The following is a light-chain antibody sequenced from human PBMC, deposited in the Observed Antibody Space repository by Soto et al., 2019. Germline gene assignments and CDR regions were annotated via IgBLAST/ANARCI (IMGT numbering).Light chain of an antibody. CDR2: ETS. J-gene: IGLJ1*01. CDR1: SSDFGSYKF. V-gene: IGLV2-14*02. CDR3: SSYSTSAAPYV. Sequence: QSALTQPASVSGSPGQSVTISCTGTSSDFGSYKFVSWYQHHPGKVPKVIIYETSKRPSGVSNRFSGSKSGNTASLTISGLQVEDEADYFCSSYSTSAAPYVFGTGTKVTVL.